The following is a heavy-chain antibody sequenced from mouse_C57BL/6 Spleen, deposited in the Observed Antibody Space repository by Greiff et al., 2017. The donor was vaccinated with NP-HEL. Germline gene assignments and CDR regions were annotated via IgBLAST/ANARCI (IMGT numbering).Heavy chain of an antibody. CDR3: ARAVYYYGSGYFDV. Sequence: EVQLQQSGPELVKPGASVKMSCKASGYTFTDYNMHWVKQSHGKSLEWIGYINPNNGGTSYNKQFKGKATLNVNKSSSTAYMELRSLTSEDSAVYYCARAVYYYGSGYFDVWGTGTTVTVSS. CDR2: INPNNGGT. D-gene: IGHD1-1*01. V-gene: IGHV1-22*01. CDR1: GYTFTDYN. J-gene: IGHJ1*03.